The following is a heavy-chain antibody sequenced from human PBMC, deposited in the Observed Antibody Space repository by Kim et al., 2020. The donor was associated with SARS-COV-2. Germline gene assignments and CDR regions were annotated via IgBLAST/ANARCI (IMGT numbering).Heavy chain of an antibody. D-gene: IGHD3-9*01. V-gene: IGHV4-59*01. Sequence: LKIRVTISVDTSKNQFSLKLSSVTAADTAVYYCARDFYDILTGRPEGFDYWGQGTLVTVSS. J-gene: IGHJ4*02. CDR3: ARDFYDILTGRPEGFDY.